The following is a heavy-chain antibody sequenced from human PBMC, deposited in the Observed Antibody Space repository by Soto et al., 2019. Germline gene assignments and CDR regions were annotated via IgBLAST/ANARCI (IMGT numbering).Heavy chain of an antibody. D-gene: IGHD4-4*01. Sequence: GESLKISCNASGYSFTTYWIAWVRQMPGKGLEWMGIINPGDSDIRYSPSFQGQVTISADNSISTAYLQWSSLKASDTAMYYCERNEQFYYYYYGMDVWGQGTEVTVYS. J-gene: IGHJ6*02. CDR2: INPGDSDI. V-gene: IGHV5-51*01. CDR1: GYSFTTYW. CDR3: ERNEQFYYYYYGMDV.